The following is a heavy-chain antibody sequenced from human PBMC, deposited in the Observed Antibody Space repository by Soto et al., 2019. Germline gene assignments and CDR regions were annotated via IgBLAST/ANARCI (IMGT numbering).Heavy chain of an antibody. V-gene: IGHV3-48*01. CDR1: GFTFSSYS. D-gene: IGHD2-2*01. CDR2: ISSSSSTI. CDR3: AREYCSSTSCLNWFDP. J-gene: IGHJ5*02. Sequence: PGGSLRLSCAASGFTFSSYSMNWVRQAPGKGLEWVSYISSSSSTIYYADSVKGRFTISRDNAKNSLCLQMNSLRAEDTAVYYCAREYCSSTSCLNWFDPWGQGTLVTVSS.